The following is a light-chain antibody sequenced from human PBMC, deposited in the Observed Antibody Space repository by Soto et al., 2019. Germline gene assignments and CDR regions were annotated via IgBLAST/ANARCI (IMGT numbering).Light chain of an antibody. J-gene: IGKJ1*01. V-gene: IGKV1-17*01. CDR2: AAS. CDR3: LQHNSYPPT. CDR1: QGITND. Sequence: DIQMPQSPSSLSASVGDRVTITCRTSQGITNDLGWYQQKPGKAPKRLIYAASSLQSGVPSRFSGSGSGTDFTLTISSLQTEDFATYDCLQHNSYPPTCSQGTKVEIK.